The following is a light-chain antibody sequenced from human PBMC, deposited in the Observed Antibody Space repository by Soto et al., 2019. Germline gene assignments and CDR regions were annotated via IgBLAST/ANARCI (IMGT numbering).Light chain of an antibody. J-gene: IGKJ1*01. CDR1: QGVSDW. CDR3: QQYNYYRPT. CDR2: DAS. V-gene: IGKV1-5*01. Sequence: DIQITHSPSSVSASVVDSVTITFLASQGVSDWVAWYQQKPGKAPKLLIYDASSLEGGVPSRFSGSGSGTKFTLTISSLQPDDFATYYCQQYNYYRPTFGQGTKV.